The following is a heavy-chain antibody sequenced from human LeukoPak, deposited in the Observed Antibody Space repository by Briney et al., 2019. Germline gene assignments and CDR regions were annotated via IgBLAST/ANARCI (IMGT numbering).Heavy chain of an antibody. CDR2: ISGSGGST. CDR3: AKDQDYYDSGGIDY. J-gene: IGHJ4*02. V-gene: IGHV3-23*01. D-gene: IGHD3-10*01. CDR1: GFTFTNYA. Sequence: GGSLRLSCAASGFTFTNYAMSWVRQAPGKGLERVSGISGSGGSTYYADSVKGRFTISRDNSRNTLYLQMNSLRAEDTAVYYCAKDQDYYDSGGIDYWGQGTLVTVSS.